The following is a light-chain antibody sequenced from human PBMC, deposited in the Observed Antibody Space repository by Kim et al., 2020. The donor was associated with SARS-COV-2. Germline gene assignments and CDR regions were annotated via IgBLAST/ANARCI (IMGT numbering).Light chain of an antibody. J-gene: IGLJ3*02. CDR3: QVWDSRTWV. CDR2: RDY. CDR1: NIVRRN. V-gene: IGLV3-9*01. Sequence: SYELTQPLSVSVALGQTASITCGGNNIVRRNVHWYQQRPGQAPVLVLYRDYNRPSGIPERFSGSNSGNTATLTISRAQDGDEADYYCQVWDSRTWV.